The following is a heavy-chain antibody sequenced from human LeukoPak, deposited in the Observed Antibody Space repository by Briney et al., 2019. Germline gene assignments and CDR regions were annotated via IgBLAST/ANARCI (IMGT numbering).Heavy chain of an antibody. CDR1: GGSISSSSYY. V-gene: IGHV4-39*01. CDR3: ARSVVATVGGYFDY. D-gene: IGHD3-22*01. Sequence: SETLSLTCTVSGGSISSSSYYWGWIRQPPGKGLEWIGSIYYSGSTYYNPSLKSRVTISVDTSKNQFSLKLSSVGAAVTAVYYCARSVVATVGGYFDYWGQGTLVTVSS. J-gene: IGHJ4*02. CDR2: IYYSGST.